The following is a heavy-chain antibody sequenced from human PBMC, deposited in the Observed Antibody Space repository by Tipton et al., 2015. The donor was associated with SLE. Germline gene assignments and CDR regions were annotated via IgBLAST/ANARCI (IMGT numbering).Heavy chain of an antibody. J-gene: IGHJ4*02. V-gene: IGHV4-61*02. CDR1: GDSISSGSYY. Sequence: TLSLTCTVSGDSISSGSYYWSWIRQPAGKGLEWIGRIFSKGSTNSNLSLKSRVTISADTSKNQFSLKLTSVTAADTAVYWCARTSSGVTGTNYHFDYWSQGTLVTVSS. D-gene: IGHD1-20*01. CDR2: IFSKGST. CDR3: ARTSSGVTGTNYHFDY.